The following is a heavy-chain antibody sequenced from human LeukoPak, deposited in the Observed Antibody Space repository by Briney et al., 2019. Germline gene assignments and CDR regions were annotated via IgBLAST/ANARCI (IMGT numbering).Heavy chain of an antibody. V-gene: IGHV4-59*01. CDR3: AREVGSRIFDY. D-gene: IGHD1-26*01. CDR1: GGSICSYY. J-gene: IGHJ4*02. CDR2: IYYSGST. Sequence: SETLSLTCTVSGGSICSYYWSWIRQPPGKGLEWIGYIYYSGSTNYNPSLKSRVTISVDTSKNQFSLKLSSVTAADTAVYYCAREVGSRIFDYWGQGTLVTVSS.